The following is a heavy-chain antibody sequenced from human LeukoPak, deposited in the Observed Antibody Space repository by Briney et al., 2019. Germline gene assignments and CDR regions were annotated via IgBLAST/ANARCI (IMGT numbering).Heavy chain of an antibody. CDR2: ITAGNGDT. D-gene: IGHD3-10*01. V-gene: IGHV1-3*03. Sequence: ASVSVSCKASGYTFTNYVIHWVRQAPGQRPEWMGWITAGNGDTIYSQEFQGRVSITTDTPASTAYLELTSLRSEDMAVYYCAISNIRTSRNSYNIWGQGTMVTVSS. CDR1: GYTFTNYV. J-gene: IGHJ3*02. CDR3: AISNIRTSRNSYNI.